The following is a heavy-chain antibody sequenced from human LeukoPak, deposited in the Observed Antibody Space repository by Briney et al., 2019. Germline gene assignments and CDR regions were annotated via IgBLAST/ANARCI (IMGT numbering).Heavy chain of an antibody. V-gene: IGHV4-34*01. CDR2: INHSGST. D-gene: IGHD3-10*01. CDR1: GGSISSYY. J-gene: IGHJ4*02. CDR3: ARAARGSYSKYYFDY. Sequence: SETLSLTCTVSGGSISSYYWSWIRQPPGKGLEWIGEINHSGSTNYNPSLKSRVTISVDTSKNQFSLKLSSVTAADTAVYYCARAARGSYSKYYFDYWGQGTLVTVSS.